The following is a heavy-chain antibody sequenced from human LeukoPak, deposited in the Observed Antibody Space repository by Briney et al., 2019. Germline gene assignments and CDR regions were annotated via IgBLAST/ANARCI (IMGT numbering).Heavy chain of an antibody. V-gene: IGHV3-23*01. CDR1: GFTFNIYG. Sequence: GGSLRLSCAASGFTFNIYGMGWVRQALGKGLEWVSVISGSGIDTYNADSVKGRFTISRDNSKHTVFLQMNSLRAEDTAVYICARDSGYNYGGHFDYWGQGTLVTVSS. J-gene: IGHJ4*02. CDR3: ARDSGYNYGGHFDY. D-gene: IGHD5-18*01. CDR2: ISGSGIDT.